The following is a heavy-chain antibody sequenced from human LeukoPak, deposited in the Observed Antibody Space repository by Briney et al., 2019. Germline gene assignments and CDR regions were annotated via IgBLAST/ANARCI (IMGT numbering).Heavy chain of an antibody. CDR1: GFTFSIYD. D-gene: IGHD5-12*01. CDR3: AKISWPRFED. V-gene: IGHV3-23*01. CDR2: ISGSGGST. Sequence: GGSLRLSCAASGFTFSIYDMSWVRQAPGKGLEWVSSISGSGGSTYYADSVKGRFTISRDNSKNTLYLQMNSLRAEDTAVYYCAKISWPRFEDWGQGTLVTVSS. J-gene: IGHJ4*02.